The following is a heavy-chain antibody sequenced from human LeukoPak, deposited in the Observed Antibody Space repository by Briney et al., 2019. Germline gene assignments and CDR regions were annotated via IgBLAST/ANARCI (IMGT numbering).Heavy chain of an antibody. CDR2: ISAYNGNT. CDR3: ARPVVSSGWPPSRSYYFDY. V-gene: IGHV1-18*01. CDR1: GYTFTSYG. J-gene: IGHJ4*02. D-gene: IGHD6-19*01. Sequence: ASVKVSCKASGYTFTSYGISWVRQAPGQGLEWMGWISAYNGNTNYAQKLQGRVTMTTDTSTSTDYMELRSLRSDDTAVYYCARPVVSSGWPPSRSYYFDYWGQGTLVTVSS.